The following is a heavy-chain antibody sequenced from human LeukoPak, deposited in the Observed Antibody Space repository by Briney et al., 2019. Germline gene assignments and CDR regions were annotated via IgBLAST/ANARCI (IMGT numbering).Heavy chain of an antibody. CDR1: GTSISSYY. CDR3: ARRLNNGSGSRDAFDI. D-gene: IGHD3-10*01. CDR2: IYYSGST. V-gene: IGHV4-59*08. Sequence: SETLSLTCTVSGTSISSYYWSWIRQPPGKGLEWIGYIYYSGSTNYNPSLKSRVTISLDTSKNQFSLKLTSVTAADTAVYYCARRLNNGSGSRDAFDIWGQGTMVTVSS. J-gene: IGHJ3*02.